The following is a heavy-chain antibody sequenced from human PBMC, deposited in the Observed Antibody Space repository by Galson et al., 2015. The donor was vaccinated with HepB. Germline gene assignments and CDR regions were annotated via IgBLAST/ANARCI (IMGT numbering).Heavy chain of an antibody. CDR3: AHHINGCSGGSCSYFDY. J-gene: IGHJ4*02. CDR1: GFSLSTSGVG. CDR2: IYWDDDK. V-gene: IGHV2-5*02. Sequence: PALVKPTQTLTLTCTFSGFSLSTSGVGVGWIRQPPGKALEWLALIYWDDDKRYSPSLKSRLTITKDTSKNQVVLTMTNMDPVDTATYYCAHHINGCSGGSCSYFDYWGQGTLVTVSS. D-gene: IGHD2-15*01.